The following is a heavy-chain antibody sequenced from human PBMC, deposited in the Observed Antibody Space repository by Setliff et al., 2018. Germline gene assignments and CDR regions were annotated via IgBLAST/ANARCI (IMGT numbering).Heavy chain of an antibody. CDR1: GDSMNDNH. CDR3: ARGVSGVSWTPRY. CDR2: IYTSGGT. J-gene: IGHJ4*02. V-gene: IGHV4-4*08. D-gene: IGHD6-25*01. Sequence: SEPLSLTCTVSGDSMNDNHWTWMRQPPGKGLEWIGYIYTSGGTNYNPSLKSRVTISVDMTENQFSLILRSVVAADTAVYYCARGVSGVSWTPRYWGRGTLVTVSS.